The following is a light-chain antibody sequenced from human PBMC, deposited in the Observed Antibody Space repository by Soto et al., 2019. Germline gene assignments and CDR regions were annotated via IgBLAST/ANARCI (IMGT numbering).Light chain of an antibody. CDR3: SSYSGGSTYVV. Sequence: QSALTQPASVSGSPGQSITISCTGTSSDVGAYNYVSWYQQHPGKAPKLIIYEVSNRPSGISHRFSGFKSGNTASLTISGLQAEDEADYSCSSYSGGSTYVVFGGGTKVTVL. J-gene: IGLJ2*01. V-gene: IGLV2-14*01. CDR1: SSDVGAYNY. CDR2: EVS.